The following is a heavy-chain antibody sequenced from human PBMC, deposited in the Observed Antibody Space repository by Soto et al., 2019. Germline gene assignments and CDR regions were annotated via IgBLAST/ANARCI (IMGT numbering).Heavy chain of an antibody. CDR3: ARGLAYCGGDCYSGRYNWFDP. D-gene: IGHD2-21*02. Sequence: PSETLSLTCAVYGGSFSGYYWSWIRQPPGKGLEWIGEINHSGSTNYNPSLKSRVTISVDTSKNQFSLKLSSVTAADTAVYYCARGLAYCGGDCYSGRYNWFDPWGQGTLVTVSS. CDR2: INHSGST. CDR1: GGSFSGYY. V-gene: IGHV4-34*01. J-gene: IGHJ5*02.